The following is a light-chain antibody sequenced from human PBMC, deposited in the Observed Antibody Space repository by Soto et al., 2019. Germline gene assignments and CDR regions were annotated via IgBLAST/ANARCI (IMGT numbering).Light chain of an antibody. Sequence: QSALTQPASVSGSPGQSITISCTGTSTDVGRYNYVSWYQQHPGKAPKLIVYEVSNRPSGISNRFSGSKSDNTASLTISGLQAEDEADYYCISYTTSSTWVFGGGTKLTVL. J-gene: IGLJ3*02. V-gene: IGLV2-14*01. CDR3: ISYTTSSTWV. CDR2: EVS. CDR1: STDVGRYNY.